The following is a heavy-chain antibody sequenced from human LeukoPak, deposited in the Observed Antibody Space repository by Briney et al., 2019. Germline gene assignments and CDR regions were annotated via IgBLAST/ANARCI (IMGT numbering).Heavy chain of an antibody. Sequence: SVKVSCKASGGTFSSYAISWVRQAPGQGLEWMGGIIPIFGTANYAQKFQGRVTTTRDTSTSTVYMELSSLRSEDTAVYYCARDIKYCSSTSCYTGIDYWGQGTLVTVSS. CDR2: IIPIFGTA. J-gene: IGHJ4*02. CDR3: ARDIKYCSSTSCYTGIDY. D-gene: IGHD2-2*02. CDR1: GGTFSSYA. V-gene: IGHV1-69*05.